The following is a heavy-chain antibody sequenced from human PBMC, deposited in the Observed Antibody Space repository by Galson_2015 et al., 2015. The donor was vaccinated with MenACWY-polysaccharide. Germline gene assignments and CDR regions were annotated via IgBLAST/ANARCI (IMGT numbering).Heavy chain of an antibody. D-gene: IGHD2-8*02. J-gene: IGHJ4*02. CDR2: IFYTGST. V-gene: IGHV4-61*05. Sequence: LSLTCTVSGDSISSSSFHWGWIRQPPGTGLEWIGYIFYTGSTNYNPSLKSRLTISLDTSENQFSLRVSSVTAADTAVYYCARGVNQRSLLGFWGQGTLVSVSS. CDR1: GDSISSSSFH. CDR3: ARGVNQRSLLGF.